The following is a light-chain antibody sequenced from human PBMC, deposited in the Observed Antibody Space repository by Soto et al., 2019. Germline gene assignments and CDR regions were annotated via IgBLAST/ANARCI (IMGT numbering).Light chain of an antibody. CDR1: SSDVGGYKF. J-gene: IGLJ2*01. CDR3: SSYSDTSSDVV. CDR2: EVS. V-gene: IGLV2-14*01. Sequence: QSVLTQPASVSGSPGQSITISCTGTSSDVGGYKFVSWYQQSPGKAPKVMIYEVSHRPSGVSDRFSGSKSGNTASLTISGLQAEDEADYYCSSYSDTSSDVVFGRGTKLTVL.